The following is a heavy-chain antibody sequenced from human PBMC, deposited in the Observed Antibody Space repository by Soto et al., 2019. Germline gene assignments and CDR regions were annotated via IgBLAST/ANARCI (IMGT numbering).Heavy chain of an antibody. CDR3: ARDPDGSGSLWGFMDV. V-gene: IGHV3-33*01. CDR1: GFTFSSYG. CDR2: IWYDGSNK. Sequence: GGSLRLSCAASGFTFSSYGMHWVRQAPGKGLEWVAVIWYDGSNKYYADSVKGRFTISRDNSKNTLYLQMNSLRAEDTAVYYCARDPDGSGSLWGFMDVWGQGTTVTVSS. J-gene: IGHJ6*02. D-gene: IGHD3-10*01.